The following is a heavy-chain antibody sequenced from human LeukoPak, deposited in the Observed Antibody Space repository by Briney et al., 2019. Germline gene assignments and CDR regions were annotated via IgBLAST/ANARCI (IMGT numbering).Heavy chain of an antibody. D-gene: IGHD3-22*01. CDR2: INHSGST. V-gene: IGHV4-34*01. J-gene: IGHJ4*02. CDR3: ARDGDSSVY. Sequence: SETLSLTCAVYGGSFSGYYWSWIRQPPGKGLEWIGEINHSGSTNYNPSLKSRVTISVDTSKNQFSLKLSSVTAADTAVYYCARDGDSSVYWGQGTLVTVSS. CDR1: GGSFSGYY.